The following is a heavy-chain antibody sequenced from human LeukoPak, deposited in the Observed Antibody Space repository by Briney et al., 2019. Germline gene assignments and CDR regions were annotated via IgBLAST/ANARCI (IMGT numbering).Heavy chain of an antibody. CDR3: ARGTRTFDP. V-gene: IGHV4-34*01. D-gene: IGHD1-7*01. CDR2: INHSGST. J-gene: IGHJ5*02. CDR1: GGSFSGYY. Sequence: KPSETLSLTGAVYGGSFSGYYWSWIRQPPGKGLEWIGEINHSGSTNYNPSLKSRVTISVDTSKNQFSLKLSSVTAADTAVYYCARGTRTFDPWGQGTLVTVSS.